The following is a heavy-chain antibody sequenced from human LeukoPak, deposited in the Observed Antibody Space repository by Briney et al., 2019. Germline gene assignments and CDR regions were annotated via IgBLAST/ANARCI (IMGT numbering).Heavy chain of an antibody. CDR2: ISGSGGST. CDR3: ARALLEDESSGGADY. CDR1: GFTFSSYA. J-gene: IGHJ4*02. Sequence: GGSLRLSCAASGFTFSSYAMSWVRQAPGKGLEWVSAISGSGGSTYYADSVKGRFTISRDNSKNTLYLQMNSLRAEDTAVYYCARALLEDESSGGADYWGQGTLVTVSS. D-gene: IGHD1-14*01. V-gene: IGHV3-23*01.